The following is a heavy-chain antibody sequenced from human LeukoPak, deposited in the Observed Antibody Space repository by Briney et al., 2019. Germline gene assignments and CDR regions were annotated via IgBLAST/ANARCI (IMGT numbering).Heavy chain of an antibody. V-gene: IGHV4-59*12. D-gene: IGHD6-6*01. CDR3: ARDRAYSSSSPFDY. CDR1: GGSISSLF. CDR2: IYYTGST. J-gene: IGHJ4*02. Sequence: SETLSLTCSVSGGSISSLFWSWIRQPPGKGLEWIGYIYYTGSTNYNPSLKSRVTMFVDMSKNQFSLRLSSVTAADTAVYYCARDRAYSSSSPFDYWGQGTLVTVSS.